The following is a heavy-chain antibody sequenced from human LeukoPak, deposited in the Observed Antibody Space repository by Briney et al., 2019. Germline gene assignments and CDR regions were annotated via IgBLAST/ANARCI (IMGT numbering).Heavy chain of an antibody. J-gene: IGHJ4*02. CDR1: GFTVSSNY. CDR2: IYSGGST. Sequence: GGSLRLSCAASGFTVSSNYMTWVRQAPGKGLEWVSVIYSGGSTHYADSVKGRFTISRDNSKNTLYLQMNSLRAEDTAMYYCASKILAHLDYWGQGTLVTVSS. CDR3: ASKILAHLDY. V-gene: IGHV3-53*01. D-gene: IGHD2/OR15-2a*01.